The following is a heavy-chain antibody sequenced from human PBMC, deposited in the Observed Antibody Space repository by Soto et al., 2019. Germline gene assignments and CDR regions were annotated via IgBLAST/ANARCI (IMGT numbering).Heavy chain of an antibody. CDR1: GYTFTGYY. D-gene: IGHD2-2*01. J-gene: IGHJ3*02. CDR3: ARDRCSSTSWWGGDAFDI. Sequence: QVQLVQSGAEVKKPGASVKVSCKASGYTFTGYYMHWVRQAPGQGLEWMGWINPNSGGTNYAQKFQGWVTMTRDTSISTAYMELSRLRSDGTAVYYCARDRCSSTSWWGGDAFDIWGQGTMVTVSS. V-gene: IGHV1-2*04. CDR2: INPNSGGT.